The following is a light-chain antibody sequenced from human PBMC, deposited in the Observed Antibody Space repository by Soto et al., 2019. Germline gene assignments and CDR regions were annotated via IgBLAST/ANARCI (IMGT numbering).Light chain of an antibody. J-gene: IGLJ1*01. CDR3: FSFTTTSTHV. CDR2: GVT. Sequence: LTQSPFLPGPPGDSITISCTGTSSDVGAYYSVSWYQHHPGKAPKLIIYGVTNRPSGVSNRFSGSKSGNTAYLTISGLQVEDEAEYFCFSFTTTSTHVFGTGTKVTVL. CDR1: SSDVGAYYS. V-gene: IGLV2-14*01.